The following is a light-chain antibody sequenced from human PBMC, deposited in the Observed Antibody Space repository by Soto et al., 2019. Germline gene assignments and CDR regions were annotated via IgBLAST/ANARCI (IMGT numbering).Light chain of an antibody. V-gene: IGKV1-5*01. J-gene: IGKJ1*01. CDR1: QNIDKW. CDR3: QQYNTYQGT. Sequence: DIQMTQSPSTLSASVGDRVSITCRASQNIDKWLAWYQQKPQKAPKLLIFDASTLESGVPSRFSGSGSGTEFTLTISSLQPDDFATYYCQQYNTYQGTFGQGTKVEIK. CDR2: DAS.